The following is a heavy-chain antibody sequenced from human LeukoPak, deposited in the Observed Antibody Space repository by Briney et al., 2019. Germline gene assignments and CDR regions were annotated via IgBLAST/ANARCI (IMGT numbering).Heavy chain of an antibody. CDR3: ASGSYVWGSYRYTGPFDY. CDR1: GGTFSSYA. CDR2: IIPIFGTA. V-gene: IGHV1-69*05. Sequence: SVKVSCKASGGTFSSYAISWGRQAPGQGLEWMGGIIPIFGTANYAQKFQGRVTITTDESTSTAYVELSSLRSEDTAVYYCASGSYVWGSYRYTGPFDYWGQGTLVTVSS. D-gene: IGHD3-16*02. J-gene: IGHJ4*02.